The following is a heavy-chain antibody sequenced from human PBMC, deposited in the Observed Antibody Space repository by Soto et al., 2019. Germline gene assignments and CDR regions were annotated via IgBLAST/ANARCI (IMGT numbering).Heavy chain of an antibody. D-gene: IGHD5-12*01. Sequence: QVQLVQSGAEVKKPGSSVKVSCKASGGTFSSYAISWVRQAPGQGLEWMGGIIPIFCTANYAQKFQGRVTITADESTSTAYMELSSLRAEDTALYYCARCGYSGYDRHYYYYSGIDVWGQGTTVTVSS. CDR1: GGTFSSYA. CDR3: ARCGYSGYDRHYYYYSGIDV. V-gene: IGHV1-69*01. CDR2: IIPIFCTA. J-gene: IGHJ6*02.